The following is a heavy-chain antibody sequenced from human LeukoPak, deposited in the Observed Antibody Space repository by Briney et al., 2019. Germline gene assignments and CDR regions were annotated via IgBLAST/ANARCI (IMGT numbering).Heavy chain of an antibody. CDR2: ISSSGSTI. J-gene: IGHJ3*02. V-gene: IGHV3-11*04. Sequence: PGGSLRLSCAASGFTFSDYYMSWIRQAPGKGLEWVSYISSSGSTIYYADSVKGRFTISRDNAKNSLYLQMDSLRDEDTAVYYFARDTLLSGAFDIWGQGTMVTVSS. CDR3: ARDTLLSGAFDI. CDR1: GFTFSDYY. D-gene: IGHD3-10*01.